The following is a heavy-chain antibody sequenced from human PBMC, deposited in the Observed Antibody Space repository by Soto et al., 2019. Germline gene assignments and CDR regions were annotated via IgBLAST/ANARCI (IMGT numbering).Heavy chain of an antibody. CDR1: GFTFSSYS. Sequence: PGGSLRLSCATSGFTFSSYSMNWVRQVPGKGLEWVSYISSSNNIHYADSVKGRFTISRDNAKHSLYLQMNSLRAEDTAMYYCARRRDCSGGSRYGMDVCGQRNTVTVXX. CDR2: ISSSNNI. D-gene: IGHD2-15*01. V-gene: IGHV3-48*01. J-gene: IGHJ6*01. CDR3: ARRRDCSGGSRYGMDV.